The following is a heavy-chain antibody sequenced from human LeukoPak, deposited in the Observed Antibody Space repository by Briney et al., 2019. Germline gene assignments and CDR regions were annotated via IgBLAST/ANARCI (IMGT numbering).Heavy chain of an antibody. V-gene: IGHV1-2*02. CDR1: GYTFTGYY. CDR3: ARDRFRVVPAAIPDY. D-gene: IGHD2-2*02. CDR2: INPNSGGT. J-gene: IGHJ4*02. Sequence: ASVKVSCKASGYTFTGYYMHWVRLAPGQGLEWMGWINPNSGGTNYAQKFQGRVTMTRDTSISTAYMELSRLRSDDTAVYYCARDRFRVVPAAIPDYWGQGTLVTVSS.